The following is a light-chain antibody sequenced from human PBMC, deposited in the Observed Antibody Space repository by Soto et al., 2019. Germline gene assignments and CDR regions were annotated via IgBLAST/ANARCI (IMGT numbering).Light chain of an antibody. V-gene: IGKV3-20*01. Sequence: DIVLTQSPCTLCLSPGERGTLSCRASQSVSSSYLAWYQQKPGQAPRLLIYGASSRATGIPDRFSGSGSGTDFTLTISRLEPEDFAVYYCQQYGRSLTFGGGTKVDIK. J-gene: IGKJ4*01. CDR3: QQYGRSLT. CDR1: QSVSSSY. CDR2: GAS.